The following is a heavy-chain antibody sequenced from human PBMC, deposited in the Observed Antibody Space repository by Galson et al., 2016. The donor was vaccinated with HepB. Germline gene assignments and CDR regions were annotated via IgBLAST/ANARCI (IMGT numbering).Heavy chain of an antibody. CDR1: GFTFRSYG. J-gene: IGHJ6*02. V-gene: IGHV3-33*01. D-gene: IGHD3-10*01. Sequence: SLRLSCAASGFTFRSYGMHWVRQAPGKGLEWVANIWYDGSNKYHADSVKGRLTISRDNSKNTLYLQMNSLRAEDTAVYYCARGMVREIFYGGQRGKPNYGMDVWGQGTTVTVSS. CDR2: IWYDGSNK. CDR3: ARGMVREIFYGGQRGKPNYGMDV.